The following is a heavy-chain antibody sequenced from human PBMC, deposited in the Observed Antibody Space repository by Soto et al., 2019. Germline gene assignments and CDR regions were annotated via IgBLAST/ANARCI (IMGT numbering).Heavy chain of an antibody. CDR1: GGSITTNY. V-gene: IGHV4-59*01. CDR2: VYDSGST. D-gene: IGHD5-12*01. J-gene: IGHJ4*02. CDR3: ATGTGWLPTD. Sequence: QVQLQESGSGLVKPSETLSLTCTVSGGSITTNYWTWIRQPPGKPLEWIGNVYDSGSTNYNPSLRSRVTISIDTSKNQFSLNLKSVTAADTAVYHCATGTGWLPTDWGQGTLVTVSS.